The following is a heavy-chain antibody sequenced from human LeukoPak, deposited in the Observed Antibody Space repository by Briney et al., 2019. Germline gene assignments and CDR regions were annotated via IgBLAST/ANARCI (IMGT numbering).Heavy chain of an antibody. J-gene: IGHJ4*02. V-gene: IGHV3-21*01. CDR2: ISYSSNYI. D-gene: IGHD3-10*01. CDR1: GFSFNSYS. Sequence: GGSLRLSCAASGFSFNSYSMNWVRQAPGKGLEWVSSISYSSNYIYYAGAVEGRFTISRDNARNSLYLQMDSLRAEDTAVYYCARGGIVYYYGSGTYYHYDYWGQGTLVTVSS. CDR3: ARGGIVYYYGSGTYYHYDY.